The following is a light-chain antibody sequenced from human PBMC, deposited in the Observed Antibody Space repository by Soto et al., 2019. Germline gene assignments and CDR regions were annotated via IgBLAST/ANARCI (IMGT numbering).Light chain of an antibody. CDR3: SSYRSRDTPVV. CDR1: TSDVGSHYT. J-gene: IGLJ2*01. Sequence: QSALTQPASVSGSPGQSITIPCTGTTSDVGSHYTVSWYQQQPGKAPKLMIYDVTNRPSGVSYRFSGSKSGITASLTISGLQAEDEADYYCSSYRSRDTPVVFGGGTKLTVL. CDR2: DVT. V-gene: IGLV2-14*01.